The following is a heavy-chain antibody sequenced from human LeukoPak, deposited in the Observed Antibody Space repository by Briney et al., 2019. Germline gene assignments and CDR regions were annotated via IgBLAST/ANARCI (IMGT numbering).Heavy chain of an antibody. CDR3: ARDTVGFGYDFWSGYYPFDY. CDR2: ISSSGSTI. Sequence: GGSLRLSCAASGFTFSSYEMNWVRQAPGKGLEWVSYISSSGSTIYYADSVKGRFTISRDNAKNSLYLQMNSLRAEDTAVYYCARDTVGFGYDFWSGYYPFDYWGQGTLVTVSS. CDR1: GFTFSSYE. J-gene: IGHJ4*02. V-gene: IGHV3-48*03. D-gene: IGHD3-3*01.